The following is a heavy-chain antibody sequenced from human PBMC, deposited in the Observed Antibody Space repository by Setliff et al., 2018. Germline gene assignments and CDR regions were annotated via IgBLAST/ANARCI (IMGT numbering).Heavy chain of an antibody. CDR3: ARGDYAYYYHYYMDV. CDR1: GGSISSYY. J-gene: IGHJ6*03. D-gene: IGHD4-17*01. V-gene: IGHV4-4*07. CDR2: IYTSGST. Sequence: SETLSLTCTVSGGSISSYYWSWIRQPAGKGLEWIGRIYTSGSTNYNPSLKSRVTISVDTSKNQFSLNLSSVTAGDTAVYYCARGDYAYYYHYYMDVWGKGTTVTVSS.